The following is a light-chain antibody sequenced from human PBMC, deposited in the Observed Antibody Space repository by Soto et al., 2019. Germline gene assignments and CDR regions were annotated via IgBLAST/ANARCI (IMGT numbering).Light chain of an antibody. J-gene: IGKJ2*01. CDR1: QSLLHSNGYNY. V-gene: IGKV2-28*01. Sequence: DIVMTQSPLSLPVTPGEPASISCRSSQSLLHSNGYNYLDWYLQKPGQSPQLLIYLGSYRASGVPDRFSGGGSGTDFTLKISRVEADDVGAYYCLQTLQTPYTFGQGTKLEIK. CDR3: LQTLQTPYT. CDR2: LGS.